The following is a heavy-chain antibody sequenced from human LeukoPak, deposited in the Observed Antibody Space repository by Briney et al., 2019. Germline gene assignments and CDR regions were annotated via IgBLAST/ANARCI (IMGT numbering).Heavy chain of an antibody. J-gene: IGHJ6*03. V-gene: IGHV4-34*01. CDR2: INHSGST. CDR3: ARGIVPPIRYYYYYYMDV. CDR1: GGSFSGYY. Sequence: SETLSLTCAVYGGSFSGYYWSWIRQPPGKGLEWIGEINHSGSTNYNPSLKSRVTISVDTSKNQFSLKLSSVTAADTAVYYCARGIVPPIRYYYYYYMDVWGKGTTVTASS. D-gene: IGHD2-15*01.